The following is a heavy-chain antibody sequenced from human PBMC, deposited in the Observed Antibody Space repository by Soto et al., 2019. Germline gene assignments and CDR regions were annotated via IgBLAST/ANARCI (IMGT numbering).Heavy chain of an antibody. CDR3: ASAGSYTSGWRNAFDI. V-gene: IGHV3-74*01. CDR2: INSDGSST. Sequence: GGSLRLSCAASGFTFSNSWMHWVRQVPGEGLVWVSRINSDGSSTSYADSVKGRFTISRDNAKNTLYLQMNSLRAEDTAVYYCASAGSYTSGWRNAFDIWGQGTMVTVSS. CDR1: GFTFSNSW. D-gene: IGHD6-19*01. J-gene: IGHJ3*02.